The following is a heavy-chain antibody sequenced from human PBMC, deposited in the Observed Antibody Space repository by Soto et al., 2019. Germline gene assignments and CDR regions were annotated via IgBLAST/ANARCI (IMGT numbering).Heavy chain of an antibody. D-gene: IGHD3-10*01. CDR3: ARTPFYYFGLGTHLYYFDF. CDR1: GGSISSGAYS. V-gene: IGHV4-30-2*01. CDR2: MYQSGVT. J-gene: IGHJ4*02. Sequence: SETLSLTCAVSGGSISSGAYSWNWIRQPPGKGLEWIGNMYQSGVTFKNPALKSRVTISIDNSKNQFSLTLNSVTAADTAVYYCARTPFYYFGLGTHLYYFDFWDQGALVTVSS.